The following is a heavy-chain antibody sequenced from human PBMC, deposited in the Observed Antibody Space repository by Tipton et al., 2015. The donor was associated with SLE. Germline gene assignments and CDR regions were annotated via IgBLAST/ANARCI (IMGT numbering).Heavy chain of an antibody. V-gene: IGHV4-61*09. Sequence: TLSLTCAVSGFSINSDYYWSWIRQPAGKGLEWIGHIYTSGSTNYNPSLKSRVTISVDTSKNQFSLKLSSVTAADTALYYCARGTNYDSSGYYSYWGQGTLVTVSS. J-gene: IGHJ4*02. CDR1: GFSINSDYY. CDR2: IYTSGST. D-gene: IGHD3-22*01. CDR3: ARGTNYDSSGYYSY.